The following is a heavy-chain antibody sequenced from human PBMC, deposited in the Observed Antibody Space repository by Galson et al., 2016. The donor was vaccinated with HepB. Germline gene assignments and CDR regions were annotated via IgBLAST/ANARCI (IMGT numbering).Heavy chain of an antibody. CDR3: ARVVDNLVDY. D-gene: IGHD5-12*01. CDR1: NFTFSSYF. J-gene: IGHJ4*02. CDR2: MSSSNNKI. V-gene: IGHV3-21*01. Sequence: SLRLSCAASNFTFSSYFMTWVRQAPGKGLEWVSSMSSSNNKIYYADSVKGRFTISRDTAKNSLYLQMNSLRDEDTAVYYCARVVDNLVDYWGQGTLVTVSS.